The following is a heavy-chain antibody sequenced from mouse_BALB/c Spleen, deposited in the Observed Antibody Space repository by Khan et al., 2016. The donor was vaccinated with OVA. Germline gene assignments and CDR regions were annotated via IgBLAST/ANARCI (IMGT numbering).Heavy chain of an antibody. D-gene: IGHD2-4*01. Sequence: QLEESGPGLVKPSQSLSLTCTVTGYSITREYAWNWIRQFPGNELEWMGYINYSGNTRYNPSLKSRISITRDTSKNQFFLQLTSVTTEDTVTYYCTRKDYYDYDPFPYWGQGTLVTVS. CDR1: GYSITREYA. CDR3: TRKDYYDYDPFPY. CDR2: INYSGNT. V-gene: IGHV3-2*02. J-gene: IGHJ3*01.